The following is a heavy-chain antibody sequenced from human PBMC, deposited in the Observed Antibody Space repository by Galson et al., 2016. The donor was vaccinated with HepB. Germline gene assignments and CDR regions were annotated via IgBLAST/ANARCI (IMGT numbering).Heavy chain of an antibody. CDR3: VISVRGISTGPFDH. J-gene: IGHJ5*02. CDR1: GFTFSSYG. V-gene: IGHV3-23*01. CDR2: ISALHNQI. Sequence: SLRLSCAGTGFTFSSYGMSWVRQAPGKGLEWVSVISALHNQIYYADSVRGRFTISRDNSKSRLFLQMSSLRAEDTAMYYCVISVRGISTGPFDHRGQGTLVVVSS. D-gene: IGHD3-10*01.